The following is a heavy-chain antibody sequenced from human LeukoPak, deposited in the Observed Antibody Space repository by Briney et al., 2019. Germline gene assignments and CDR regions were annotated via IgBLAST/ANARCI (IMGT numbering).Heavy chain of an antibody. V-gene: IGHV3-20*04. J-gene: IGHJ4*02. CDR1: GFIFDDYG. Sequence: GGSLRLSCAASGFIFDDYGMSWVRQAPGKGLEWVSGINWNGGSTGYADSVRGRFTISRDNAKNSLYLQMNSLRAEDTALYYCARAHYSGSFGYWGQGTLVTVSS. D-gene: IGHD1-26*01. CDR3: ARAHYSGSFGY. CDR2: INWNGGST.